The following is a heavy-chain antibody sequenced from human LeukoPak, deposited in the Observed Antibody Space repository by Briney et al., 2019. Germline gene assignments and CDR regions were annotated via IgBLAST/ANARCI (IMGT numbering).Heavy chain of an antibody. D-gene: IGHD2-2*01. CDR3: AKDLVPAPAILGDIPFDY. CDR1: GFTFSSYA. CDR2: ISGSGGST. Sequence: RGSLRLSCAASGFTFSSYAMSWVRQAPGKGLEWVSAISGSGGSTYYADSVKGRFTISRDNSKNTLYLQMNSLRAEDTAVYYCAKDLVPAPAILGDIPFDYWGQGTLVTVSS. J-gene: IGHJ4*02. V-gene: IGHV3-23*01.